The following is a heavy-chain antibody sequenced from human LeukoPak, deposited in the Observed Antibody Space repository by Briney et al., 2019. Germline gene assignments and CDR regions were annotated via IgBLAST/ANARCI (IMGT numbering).Heavy chain of an antibody. Sequence: GSLRLSCTASTFTFSRYEMNWVRQAPGKGLEWVSVISGSGGRIYYADSVKGRFTISRDNSKNTLYLQMNSVRAEDTAVYYCGKDFMVRGVHNYYFDDWGQGTLVTVSS. D-gene: IGHD3-10*01. CDR1: TFTFSRYE. V-gene: IGHV3-23*01. CDR2: ISGSGGRI. J-gene: IGHJ4*02. CDR3: GKDFMVRGVHNYYFDD.